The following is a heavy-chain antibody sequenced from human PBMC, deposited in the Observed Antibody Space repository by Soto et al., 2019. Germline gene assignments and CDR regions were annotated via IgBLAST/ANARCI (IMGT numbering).Heavy chain of an antibody. D-gene: IGHD3-22*01. J-gene: IGHJ3*02. CDR1: GGSISSGDYY. Sequence: TSDTLSLTCTVSGGSISSGDYYWSWIRQPPGKGLEWIGYIYYSGSTYYNPSLKSRVTISVDTSKNQFSLKLSSVTAADTAVYYCARGRVFERYYYDSTGAFDIWGQGTMVTVSS. CDR3: ARGRVFERYYYDSTGAFDI. CDR2: IYYSGST. V-gene: IGHV4-30-4*02.